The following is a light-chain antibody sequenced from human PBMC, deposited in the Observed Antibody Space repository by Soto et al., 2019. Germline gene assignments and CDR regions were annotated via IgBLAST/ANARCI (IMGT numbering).Light chain of an antibody. CDR2: GAS. J-gene: IGKJ1*01. Sequence: EIVLTQSPGTLSLSPGEGATLSCRASQSVSSNSLAWYQQRRGQAPRLLIHGASSRATGIPDRFSGSGSGTDFTLTISRLEPEDFAVYYCQQYGSSPWTFGQGTKVDIK. CDR3: QQYGSSPWT. CDR1: QSVSSNS. V-gene: IGKV3-20*01.